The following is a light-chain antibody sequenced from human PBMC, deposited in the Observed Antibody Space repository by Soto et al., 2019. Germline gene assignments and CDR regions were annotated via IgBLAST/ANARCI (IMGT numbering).Light chain of an antibody. V-gene: IGKV3D-20*02. CDR3: QQRSNWPPWT. CDR2: GAS. CDR1: QSVSSSY. Sequence: EIVLTQSPGTLSLSPGETATLSCRASQSVSSSYLAWYQQKPGQAPRLLIYGASIRATGIPDRFSGSGSGTDFTLTISSLEPEDFAVYYCQQRSNWPPWTFGQGTKVEIK. J-gene: IGKJ1*01.